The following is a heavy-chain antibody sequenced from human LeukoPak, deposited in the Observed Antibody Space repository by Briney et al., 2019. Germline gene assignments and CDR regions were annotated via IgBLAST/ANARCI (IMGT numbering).Heavy chain of an antibody. J-gene: IGHJ4*02. V-gene: IGHV3-53*01. D-gene: IGHD3-10*01. CDR1: GFTVSTNY. Sequence: GGSLRLSCAASGFTVSTNYMSWVRQAPGKGLEWVSVMYRVGSTYYADSVKGRFTISRDDCENTLFLQMNSLTAEDTAFYFCARTIPYGSGRQRPGKYYLDYWGQGTLVTVSS. CDR3: ARTIPYGSGRQRPGKYYLDY. CDR2: MYRVGST.